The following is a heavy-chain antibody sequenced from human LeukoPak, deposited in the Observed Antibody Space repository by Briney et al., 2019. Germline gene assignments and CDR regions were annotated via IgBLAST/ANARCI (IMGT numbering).Heavy chain of an antibody. J-gene: IGHJ5*02. CDR3: ARHPPVHKGEDWFDP. CDR2: IYYSGST. D-gene: IGHD3-16*01. CDR1: GGSISSSSYY. V-gene: IGHV4-39*01. Sequence: RSSETLSLTCTVPGGSISSSSYYWGWIRQPPGKGLEWIGSIYYSGSTYYNPSLKSRVTISVDTSKNQFSLKLSSATAADTAVYYCARHPPVHKGEDWFDPWGQGTLVTVSS.